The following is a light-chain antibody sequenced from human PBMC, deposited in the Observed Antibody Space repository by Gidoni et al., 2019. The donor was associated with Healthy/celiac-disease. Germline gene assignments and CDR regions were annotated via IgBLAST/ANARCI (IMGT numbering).Light chain of an antibody. J-gene: IGLJ3*02. V-gene: IGLV1-44*01. Sequence: QSVLTQPLSASGTPGQRVTISCSGSSSNIGSNTVTWYQQLPGTAPKLLIYSNNQRPSGVPDRFSGSKSGTSTSLAISGLQSEDEADYYCAAWDDSLNGWVFGGGTKLTVL. CDR3: AAWDDSLNGWV. CDR1: SSNIGSNT. CDR2: SNN.